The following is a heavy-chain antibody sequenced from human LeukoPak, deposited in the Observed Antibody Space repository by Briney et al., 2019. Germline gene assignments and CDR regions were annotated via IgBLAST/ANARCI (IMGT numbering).Heavy chain of an antibody. Sequence: ASVKVSCKASGYTFTGYYMHWVRQAPGQGLEWMGWINPNSGGTNYAQKFQGRVTMTRDTSISTAYMELSRLRSDDTAVYYCARDHGSSGWTYDYWGQGTLVTVSS. V-gene: IGHV1-2*02. J-gene: IGHJ4*02. CDR3: ARDHGSSGWTYDY. CDR1: GYTFTGYY. CDR2: INPNSGGT. D-gene: IGHD6-19*01.